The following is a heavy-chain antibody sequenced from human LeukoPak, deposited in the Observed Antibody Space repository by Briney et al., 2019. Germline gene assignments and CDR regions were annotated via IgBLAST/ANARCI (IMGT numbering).Heavy chain of an antibody. J-gene: IGHJ4*02. V-gene: IGHV3-48*01. Sequence: GGSLRLSCAASGFTFSIYSMNWVRRAPGKGLEWISYIHGTSNIIRYADSVKGRYTISRDNAKNSLYLQMSSLRVEDTAVYYCVRWNGLTDYWGQGTLVTVSS. D-gene: IGHD1-1*01. CDR3: VRWNGLTDY. CDR2: IHGTSNII. CDR1: GFTFSIYS.